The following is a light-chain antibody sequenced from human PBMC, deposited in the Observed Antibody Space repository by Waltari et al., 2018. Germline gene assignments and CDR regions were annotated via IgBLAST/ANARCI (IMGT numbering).Light chain of an antibody. CDR3: QHFNGFPWT. V-gene: IGKV1-5*03. Sequence: DIQMTQSHSTLSASVGDSVTITCRVSPSVSPWLAWYQQKPGKAPRLLIYKVSDLQSGVPSRFSGSGSGSGTEFTLTIASLQPDDFAIYYCQHFNGFPWTFGQGTKVEIK. J-gene: IGKJ1*01. CDR1: PSVSPW. CDR2: KVS.